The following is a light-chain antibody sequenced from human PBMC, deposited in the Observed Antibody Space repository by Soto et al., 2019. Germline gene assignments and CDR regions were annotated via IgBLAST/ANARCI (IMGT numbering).Light chain of an antibody. CDR1: SSDVGGYNY. CDR2: EVS. Sequence: QSALTQPPSASGSPGQSVTISCTGTSSDVGGYNYVSWYQQHPGKAPKLMIYEVSKRPSGVSNRFFGSKSGNTASLTISGLQAEDEADYYCCSFARGSTLVFGGGTKLTVL. CDR3: CSFARGSTLV. V-gene: IGLV2-23*02. J-gene: IGLJ3*02.